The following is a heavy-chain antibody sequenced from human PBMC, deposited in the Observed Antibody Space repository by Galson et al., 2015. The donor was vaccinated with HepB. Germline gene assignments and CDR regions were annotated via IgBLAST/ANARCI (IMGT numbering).Heavy chain of an antibody. J-gene: IGHJ4*02. CDR1: GYTFTSYG. D-gene: IGHD3-3*01. CDR3: ARGVGYYDFWSGSDY. V-gene: IGHV1-18*01. Sequence: SVKVSCKASGYTFTSYGISWVRQAPGQGLEWMGWISAYNGNTNYAQKLQGRVTMTTDTSTSTAYMELRSLRSDDTAVYYCARGVGYYDFWSGSDYWGQGTLVTVSS. CDR2: ISAYNGNT.